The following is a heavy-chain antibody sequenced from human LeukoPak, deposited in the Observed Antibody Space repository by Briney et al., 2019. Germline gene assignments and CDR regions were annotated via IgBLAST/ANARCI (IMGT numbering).Heavy chain of an antibody. CDR3: ARSNQADDY. J-gene: IGHJ4*02. CDR2: INPGGSSI. D-gene: IGHD1-14*01. Sequence: GGSLRLSCAASGFSFSSYWMHWVRQVPGKGLVWVARINPGGSSITYADSVKGRFTISRDNAKNTLYLQMDSLRAEDTGVYYCARSNQADDYWGQGTLVTVSS. CDR1: GFSFSSYW. V-gene: IGHV3-74*01.